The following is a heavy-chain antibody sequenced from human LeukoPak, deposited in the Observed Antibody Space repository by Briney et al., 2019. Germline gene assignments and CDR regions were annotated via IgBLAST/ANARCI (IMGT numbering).Heavy chain of an antibody. D-gene: IGHD3-10*01. CDR3: AKDARFHDY. CDR1: GFSFRSYA. V-gene: IGHV3-23*01. Sequence: PGGSLRLSCAASGFSFRSYAMSWVRQAPGKGLEFVSALSGSGAKTFYADSVKGRFTISRDNSKNTVYLQMSTLRAEDTALYYCAKDARFHDYWGQGTLVTVSS. CDR2: LSGSGAKT. J-gene: IGHJ4*02.